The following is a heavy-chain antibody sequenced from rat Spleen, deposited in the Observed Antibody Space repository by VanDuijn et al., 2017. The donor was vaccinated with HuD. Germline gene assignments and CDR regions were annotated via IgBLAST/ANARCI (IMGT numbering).Heavy chain of an antibody. V-gene: IGHV2-41*01. CDR2: IWNTGGT. CDR1: GFSLTSYN. CDR3: ARGGSILRVYLGDY. D-gene: IGHD1-9*01. Sequence: QVQLKESGPGLVQPSQTLSLTCTVAGFSLTSYNVHWVRQPPGKGLAWMGVIWNTGGTRYNSALKSRLSISKDTSKSQVFLKMNSLQTEDTATYYCARGGSILRVYLGDYWGQGVMVTVSS. J-gene: IGHJ2*01.